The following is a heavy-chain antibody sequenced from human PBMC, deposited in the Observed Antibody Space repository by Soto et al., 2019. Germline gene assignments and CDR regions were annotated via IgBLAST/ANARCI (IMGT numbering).Heavy chain of an antibody. Sequence: PGGSLRLSCAASGFTFSSYWMHWVRQAPGKGLEWVGRIKSKGHGGTTDFAAPVRGRFAISRDDSRNLVYMQMNSLNTEDTAVYYCTTDSYTSVIVVRFDYWGHGTLVTVSS. CDR1: GFTFSSYW. CDR3: TTDSYTSVIVVRFDY. J-gene: IGHJ4*01. D-gene: IGHD3-22*01. V-gene: IGHV3-15*05. CDR2: IKSKGHGGTT.